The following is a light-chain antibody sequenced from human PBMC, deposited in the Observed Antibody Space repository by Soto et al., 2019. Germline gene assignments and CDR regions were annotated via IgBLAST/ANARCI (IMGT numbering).Light chain of an antibody. J-gene: IGKJ4*01. CDR1: QSVSSSY. CDR2: GAS. V-gene: IGKV3-20*01. CDR3: QQYDNSPLT. Sequence: DIVLRQPPGTLPLSPGERAALSCRASQSVSSSYSAWYQQKPGQAPRLLIYGASNRATGIPDRFSGSGSGTDFTLTISRLEPEDFAVYYCQQYDNSPLTFGGGTKVDIK.